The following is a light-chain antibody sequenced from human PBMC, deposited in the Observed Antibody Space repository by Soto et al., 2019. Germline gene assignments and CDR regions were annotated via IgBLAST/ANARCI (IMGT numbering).Light chain of an antibody. CDR1: SSDIGRYNY. V-gene: IGLV2-8*01. CDR2: EVN. J-gene: IGLJ1*01. Sequence: QSALTQPASVSGSPGQSITISCTGTSSDIGRYNYVSWYQQFPGKAPKLMIYEVNKRPSGVPDRFSGSKSGNTASLTVSGLQAEDEADYYCSSYAGSSNVFGTGTKLTVL. CDR3: SSYAGSSNV.